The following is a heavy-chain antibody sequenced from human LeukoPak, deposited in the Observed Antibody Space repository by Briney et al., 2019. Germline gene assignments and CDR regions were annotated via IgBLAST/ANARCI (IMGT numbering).Heavy chain of an antibody. V-gene: IGHV3-7*01. Sequence: AGGSLRLSCAASGFTFTTYWMSWVRQAPGKGLEWVANIKQDGTEKNYVDSVKGRFTISRDNAKNSLFLQMNSLRPEDMAVYYCARDGYASGSHDYWGQGTLVTVSS. CDR3: ARDGYASGSHDY. CDR2: IKQDGTEK. CDR1: GFTFTTYW. J-gene: IGHJ4*02. D-gene: IGHD3-10*01.